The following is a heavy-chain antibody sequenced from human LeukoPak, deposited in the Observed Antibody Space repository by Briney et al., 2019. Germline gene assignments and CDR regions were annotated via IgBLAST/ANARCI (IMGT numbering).Heavy chain of an antibody. CDR2: INPSGGST. Sequence: ASVKVSCKASGYTFTSYYMHWVRQAPGQGLEWMGIINPSGGSTSYAQKFQGRVTMTRDMSASTVYMELSSLRSEDTAVYYCAREYCSSTSRYTGTHMDVWGKGTTVTVSS. CDR1: GYTFTSYY. CDR3: AREYCSSTSRYTGTHMDV. J-gene: IGHJ6*03. V-gene: IGHV1-46*01. D-gene: IGHD2-2*02.